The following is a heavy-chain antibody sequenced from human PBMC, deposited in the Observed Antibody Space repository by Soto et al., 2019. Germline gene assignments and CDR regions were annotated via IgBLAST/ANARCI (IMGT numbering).Heavy chain of an antibody. V-gene: IGHV3-43*01. CDR2: ISWDGGST. Sequence: GGSLRLSCAASGFTFDDYTMHWVRQAPGKGLEWVSLISWDGGSTYYEDSVKGRFTISRDNSKNSLYLQMNSLRTEDTALYYCAKTPRYSSSWYVFWFDPWGQGTLVTVSS. D-gene: IGHD6-13*01. J-gene: IGHJ5*02. CDR3: AKTPRYSSSWYVFWFDP. CDR1: GFTFDDYT.